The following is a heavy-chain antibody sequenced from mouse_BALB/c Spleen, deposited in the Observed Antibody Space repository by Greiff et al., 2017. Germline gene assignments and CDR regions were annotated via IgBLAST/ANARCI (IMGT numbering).Heavy chain of an antibody. V-gene: IGHV1S135*01. CDR2: IDPFNGGT. CDR3: ATGTGAMDY. CDR1: GYSFTSYY. D-gene: IGHD4-1*01. J-gene: IGHJ4*01. Sequence: EVQLQQSGPELMKPGASVKISCKASGYSFTSYYMHWVKQSHGKSLEWIGYIDPFNGGTSYNQKFKGKATLTVDKSSSTAYMHLSSLTSEDSAVYYCATGTGAMDYWGQGTSVTVSS.